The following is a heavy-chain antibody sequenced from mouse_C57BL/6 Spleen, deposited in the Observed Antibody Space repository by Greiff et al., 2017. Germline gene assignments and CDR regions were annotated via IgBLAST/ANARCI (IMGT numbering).Heavy chain of an antibody. J-gene: IGHJ4*01. CDR1: GFSFNTYA. Sequence: EVKLVESGGGLVQPKGSLKLSCAASGFSFNTYAMNWVRQAPGKGLEWVARIRSKSNNYATYYADSVKDRFTISRDDSESMLYLQMNNLKTEDTAMYYCVINYDYAMDYWGQGTSVTVSS. V-gene: IGHV10-1*01. CDR2: IRSKSNNYAT. CDR3: VINYDYAMDY. D-gene: IGHD2-1*01.